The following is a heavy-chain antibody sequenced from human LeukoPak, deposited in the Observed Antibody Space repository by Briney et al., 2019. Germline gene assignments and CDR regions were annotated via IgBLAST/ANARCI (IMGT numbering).Heavy chain of an antibody. CDR2: IIPIFGKA. CDR3: ARDFLYGSSTSCYVV. V-gene: IGHV1-69*05. Sequence: SVTVSCKASRGTLSSYAISWVRQAPGQGLEGVGGIIPIFGKANYAQKFQGRVTITTDESTSTAYMELSSLRSEDTAVYYCARDFLYGSSTSCYVVWGQRTLVTVSS. D-gene: IGHD2-2*01. J-gene: IGHJ4*02. CDR1: RGTLSSYA.